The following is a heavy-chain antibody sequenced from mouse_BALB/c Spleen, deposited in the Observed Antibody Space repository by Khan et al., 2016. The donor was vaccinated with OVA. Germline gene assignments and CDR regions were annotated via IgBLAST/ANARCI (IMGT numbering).Heavy chain of an antibody. V-gene: IGHV5-17*02. Sequence: EVELVESGGGLVQPGGSRKLSCAASGFTFSTFGMPWVRQAPEKGLEWVAYISSGSATIYYADTVKGRFTISRDNPKNTLFLQMTSLRSEDTAIYYCARSLITTWYFDVWGAGTTVTVSS. CDR3: ARSLITTWYFDV. CDR1: GFTFSTFG. D-gene: IGHD2-4*01. CDR2: ISSGSATI. J-gene: IGHJ1*01.